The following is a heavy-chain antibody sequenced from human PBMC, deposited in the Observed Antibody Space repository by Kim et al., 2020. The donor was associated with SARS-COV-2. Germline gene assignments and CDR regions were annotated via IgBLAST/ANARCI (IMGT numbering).Heavy chain of an antibody. J-gene: IGHJ3*02. Sequence: SFQGQVTISADKSISTAYLQWSSLKASDTAMYYCARLFYMDSGSPLVFDIWGQGTMVTVSS. CDR3: ARLFYMDSGSPLVFDI. V-gene: IGHV5-51*01. D-gene: IGHD1-26*01.